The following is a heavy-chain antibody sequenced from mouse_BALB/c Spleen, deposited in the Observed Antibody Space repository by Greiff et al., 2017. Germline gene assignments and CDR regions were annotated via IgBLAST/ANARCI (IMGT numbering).Heavy chain of an antibody. Sequence: EVNVVESGGGLVKPGGSLKLSCAASGFAFSSYDMSWVRQTPEKRLEWVAYISSGGGSTYYPDTVKGRFTISRDNAKNTLYLQMSSLKSEDTAMYYCARKGNGFYAMDYWGQGTSVTVSS. J-gene: IGHJ4*01. CDR2: ISSGGGST. D-gene: IGHD2-2*01. CDR3: ARKGNGFYAMDY. CDR1: GFAFSSYD. V-gene: IGHV5-12-1*01.